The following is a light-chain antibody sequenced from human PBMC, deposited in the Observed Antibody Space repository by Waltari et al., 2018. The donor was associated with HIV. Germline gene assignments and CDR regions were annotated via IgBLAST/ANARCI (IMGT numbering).Light chain of an antibody. CDR1: RHNIGKSY. CDR2: DNK. CDR3: GTWDSVLSAYL. J-gene: IGLJ1*01. V-gene: IGLV1-51*01. Sequence: QSVLTQPPSASAAPGEKVDFSCSGCRHNIGKSYCSWYQQFPGTAPKLLIYDNKKRPAEVPDRFSGSKSGSSATLDITGLQTGDEADYFCGTWDSVLSAYLFGDGTKVTVL.